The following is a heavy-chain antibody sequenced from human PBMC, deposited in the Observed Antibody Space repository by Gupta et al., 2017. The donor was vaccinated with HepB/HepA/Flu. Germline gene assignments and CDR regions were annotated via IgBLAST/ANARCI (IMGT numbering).Heavy chain of an antibody. Sequence: QVQLQQWGAGLLKPSETLSLTCAVYGGSFSGYYWTWVRQAPGKGLEWIADINHSGSSNRSPSLERRVTISVDTPKKEFSLNLNSVTAADTAVYYCARGHRCARRRFDNYYYGMDVWGQGTTGTVSS. CDR2: INHSGSS. CDR3: ARGHRCARRRFDNYYYGMDV. CDR1: GGSFSGYY. J-gene: IGHJ6*02. V-gene: IGHV4-34*01. D-gene: IGHD5-12*01.